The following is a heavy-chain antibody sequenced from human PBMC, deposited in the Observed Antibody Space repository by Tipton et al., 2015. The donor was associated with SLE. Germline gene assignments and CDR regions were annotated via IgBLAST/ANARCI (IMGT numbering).Heavy chain of an antibody. CDR3: ARGEWWTGDVDY. Sequence: TLSLTCTVSGGSISRLGYYWNWIRQPPGKGLEWIGYIYYSGSTNYNPSLKSRVTISLDTSKNQFFLKLSSVTAADTAVYYCARGEWWTGDVDYWGQGTLVTVSS. D-gene: IGHD2-15*01. CDR2: IYYSGST. V-gene: IGHV4-61*08. J-gene: IGHJ4*02. CDR1: GGSISRLGYY.